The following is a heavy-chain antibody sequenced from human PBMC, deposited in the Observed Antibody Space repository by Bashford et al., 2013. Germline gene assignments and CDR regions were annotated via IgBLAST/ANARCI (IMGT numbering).Heavy chain of an antibody. CDR1: GYTVNSYY. D-gene: IGHD3-9*01. CDR3: VRDLPDPSYEILTGSNL. CDR2: ISPMTDST. V-gene: IGHV1-2*06. J-gene: IGHJ5*02. Sequence: ASVKVSCKASGYTVNSYYIHWFRQAPGQGLEWMGRISPMTDSTKYAQKFQGRVTMTRDTSITTAYMEMSGLGSDDTAVYYCVRDLPDPSYEILTGSNLWGQGVLVTVSS.